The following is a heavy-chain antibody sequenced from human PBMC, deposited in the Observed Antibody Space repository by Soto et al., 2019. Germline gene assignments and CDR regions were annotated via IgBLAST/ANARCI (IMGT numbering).Heavy chain of an antibody. CDR1: GYRFTSYW. CDR3: ARQSKLVFVPDY. CDR2: IYPGDSDT. J-gene: IGHJ4*02. V-gene: IGHV5-51*01. D-gene: IGHD3-3*01. Sequence: GESLKISCQASGYRFTSYWIAWVRQTPGKGLEWMGIIYPGDSDTRYSPSFQGQVTISADKSISTAYLQWSSLKASDTAIYYCARQSKLVFVPDYWGQGALVTVSS.